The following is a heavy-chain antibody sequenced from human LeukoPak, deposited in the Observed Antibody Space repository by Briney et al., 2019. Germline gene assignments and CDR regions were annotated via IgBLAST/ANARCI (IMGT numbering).Heavy chain of an antibody. D-gene: IGHD3-16*02. Sequence: SETLSLTCAVYGGSFSGYYWSWIRQPPGKGLEWIGEINHSGSTNYNPSLKSRVTISVDTSRNQFSLKLSSVTAADTAVYYCASQYDYVWGSYRQPVDYWGQGTLVTVSS. CDR1: GGSFSGYY. J-gene: IGHJ4*02. CDR3: ASQYDYVWGSYRQPVDY. V-gene: IGHV4-34*01. CDR2: INHSGST.